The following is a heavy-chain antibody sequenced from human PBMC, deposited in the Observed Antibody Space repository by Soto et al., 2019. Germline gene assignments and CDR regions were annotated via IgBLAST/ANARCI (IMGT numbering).Heavy chain of an antibody. CDR2: INAGNGNT. Sequence: EASVKVSCKASGYTFTSYAMHWVREAPGRRREWMGWINAGNGNTKYSQKFQGRVTITRDTSASTAYMELSSLRSEDTAVYYCASVALAVPGAVKVKWFDLFGQRNLSTVSS. V-gene: IGHV1-3*01. CDR1: GYTFTSYA. D-gene: IGHD6-19*01. CDR3: ASVALAVPGAVKVKWFDL. J-gene: IGHJ5*02.